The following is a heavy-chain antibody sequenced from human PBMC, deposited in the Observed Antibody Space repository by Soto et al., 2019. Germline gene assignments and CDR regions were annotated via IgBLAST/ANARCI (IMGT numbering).Heavy chain of an antibody. Sequence: SEILSLTCTVSGSSVSRGSYYWSWIRQPPGKGLEWIGYIYYSGSTNYNPSLKSRVTISVDTSKDTVYLQMNSLRAEDTAVYYCAKDTYYYSSSSYYVFDSWGQGTLVTVSS. V-gene: IGHV4-61*01. CDR1: GSSVSRGSYY. D-gene: IGHD3-22*01. CDR3: AKDTYYYSSSSYYVFDS. CDR2: IYYSGST. J-gene: IGHJ4*02.